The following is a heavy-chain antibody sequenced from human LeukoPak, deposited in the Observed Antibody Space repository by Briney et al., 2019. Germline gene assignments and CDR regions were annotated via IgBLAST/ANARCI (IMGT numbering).Heavy chain of an antibody. CDR2: INPRSGGP. CDR1: GYTFTSYA. D-gene: IGHD6-19*01. V-gene: IGHV1-2*02. Sequence: ASVKVSCKASGYTFTSYAMNWVRQAPGQGLEWMGWINPRSGGPKYAQKFQGKVTMTRDTSISTAYMELSRLRSDDTAVYYCAKGGYSSGWPHDAFDIWGQGTMVTVSS. CDR3: AKGGYSSGWPHDAFDI. J-gene: IGHJ3*02.